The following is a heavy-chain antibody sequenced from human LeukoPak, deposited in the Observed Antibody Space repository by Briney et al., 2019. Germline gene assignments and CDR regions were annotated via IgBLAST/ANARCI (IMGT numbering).Heavy chain of an antibody. Sequence: SVKVSCKASGGTFSSYAISWVRQAPGQGLEWMGRIIPILGIANYAQKFQGRVTITADKSTSTAYMELSSLRSEDTAVYYCARYYTPYYYGMDVWGQGTTVTVSS. D-gene: IGHD2-2*02. CDR1: GGTFSSYA. CDR3: ARYYTPYYYGMDV. J-gene: IGHJ6*02. CDR2: IIPILGIA. V-gene: IGHV1-69*04.